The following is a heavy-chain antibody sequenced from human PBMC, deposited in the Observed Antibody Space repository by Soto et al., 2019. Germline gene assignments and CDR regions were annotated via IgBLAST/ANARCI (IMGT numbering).Heavy chain of an antibody. CDR2: IYATGTT. J-gene: IGHJ5*02. Sequence: SETLSLTCTVSGASISGFYWSWIRKSAGKGLEWIGRIYATGTTDYNPSLKSRVMMSVDTSKKQFSLKLRSVTAADTAVYYCVRDGTKTLRDWFDPWGQGISVTASS. CDR1: GASISGFY. V-gene: IGHV4-4*07. D-gene: IGHD1-1*01. CDR3: VRDGTKTLRDWFDP.